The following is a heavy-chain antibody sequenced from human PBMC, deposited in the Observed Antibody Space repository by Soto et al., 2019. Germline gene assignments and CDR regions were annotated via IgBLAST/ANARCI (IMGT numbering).Heavy chain of an antibody. CDR2: IYWDDDK. J-gene: IGHJ4*02. CDR3: AHQGAGYRGFKY. D-gene: IGHD5-12*01. V-gene: IGHV2-5*02. Sequence: QITLKESGPPLVKPTQTLTLACTFSGFSLSTSGVGVGWIRQPPGKALEWLALIYWDDDKRYSPSLKSRLTITKDPSKSPVVPTTTNMDPVDTATYYCAHQGAGYRGFKYCGQGTLVTVSS. CDR1: GFSLSTSGVG.